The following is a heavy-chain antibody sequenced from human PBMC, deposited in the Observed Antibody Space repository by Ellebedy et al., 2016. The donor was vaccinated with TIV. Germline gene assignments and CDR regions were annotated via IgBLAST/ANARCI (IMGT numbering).Heavy chain of an antibody. V-gene: IGHV3-9*01. D-gene: IGHD3-9*01. CDR3: AKDSGDILTGSDMRYYFDY. Sequence: PGGSLRLSCAASGFTFDDYAMHWVRQAPGKGLEWVSGISWNSGSIGYADSVKGRFTISRDNAKNSLYLQMNSLRAEDTALYYCAKDSGDILTGSDMRYYFDYWGQGTLVTVSS. J-gene: IGHJ4*02. CDR2: ISWNSGSI. CDR1: GFTFDDYA.